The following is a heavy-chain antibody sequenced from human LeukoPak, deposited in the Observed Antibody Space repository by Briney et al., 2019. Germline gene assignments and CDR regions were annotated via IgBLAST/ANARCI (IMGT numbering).Heavy chain of an antibody. D-gene: IGHD4-17*01. J-gene: IGHJ4*02. Sequence: TGGSLRLSCAASGFTFSSYSMNWVRQAPGKGLEWVSYISSSGSTIYYADSVKGRFTISRDNAKNTLYLQMNSLRAEDTAVYYCAKDGDYGQSYYFDYWGQGTLVTVSS. CDR2: ISSSGSTI. CDR1: GFTFSSYS. V-gene: IGHV3-48*04. CDR3: AKDGDYGQSYYFDY.